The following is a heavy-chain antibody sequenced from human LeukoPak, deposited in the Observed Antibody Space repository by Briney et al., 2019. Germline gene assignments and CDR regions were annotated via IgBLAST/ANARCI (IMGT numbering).Heavy chain of an antibody. V-gene: IGHV1-46*01. CDR1: GYTFTSNY. CDR2: IYPRDGST. Sequence: ASVKVSCKASGYTFTSNYIHWVRQAPGQGLEWMGMIYPRDGSTSYAQKFQGRVTVTRDTSTSTVHMELSGLRSEDTAVYYCARDCSGGSCYDGVDYWGQGTLVTV. CDR3: ARDCSGGSCYDGVDY. J-gene: IGHJ4*02. D-gene: IGHD2-15*01.